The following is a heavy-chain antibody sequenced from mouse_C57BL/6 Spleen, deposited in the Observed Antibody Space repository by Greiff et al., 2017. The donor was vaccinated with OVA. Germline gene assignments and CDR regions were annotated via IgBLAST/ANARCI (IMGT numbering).Heavy chain of an antibody. Sequence: DVMLVESGGGLVQPGGSMKLSCAASGFTFSDAWMDWVRQSPETGLEWVAEIRNKANNHATYYAESVKGRFTISRDDSKSSVYLQMNSLRAEDTGIYNCRSRKRPDYYAMDYWGQGTSVTVSS. J-gene: IGHJ4*01. V-gene: IGHV6-6*01. CDR2: IRNKANNHAT. CDR1: GFTFSDAW. D-gene: IGHD1-1*01. CDR3: RSRKRPDYYAMDY.